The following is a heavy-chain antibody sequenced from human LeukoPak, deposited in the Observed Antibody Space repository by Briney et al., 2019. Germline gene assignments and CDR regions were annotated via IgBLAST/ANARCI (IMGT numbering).Heavy chain of an antibody. CDR2: IIPIFGTA. J-gene: IGHJ6*03. Sequence: SVKVSCKASGGTFSSYAISWVRQAPGQGLEWMGGIIPIFGTANYAQKFQGRVTITTDESTSTAYMELRSLRSDDTAVYYCAREVDYYYYMDVWGKGTTVTVSS. CDR1: GGTFSSYA. CDR3: AREVDYYYYMDV. V-gene: IGHV1-69*05.